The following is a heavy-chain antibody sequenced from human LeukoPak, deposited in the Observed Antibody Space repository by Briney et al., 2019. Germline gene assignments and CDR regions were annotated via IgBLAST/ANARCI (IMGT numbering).Heavy chain of an antibody. CDR3: ARDRGAAAGRRPPDY. CDR1: GYTFTGYY. J-gene: IGHJ4*02. V-gene: IGHV1-2*02. CDR2: INPNSGGT. Sequence: GASVKVSFKASGYTFTGYYMHWVRQAPGQGLEWMGWINPNSGGTNYAQKFQGRVTMTRDTSISTAYMELSRLRSDDTAVYYCARDRGAAAGRRPPDYWGQGTLVTVSS. D-gene: IGHD6-13*01.